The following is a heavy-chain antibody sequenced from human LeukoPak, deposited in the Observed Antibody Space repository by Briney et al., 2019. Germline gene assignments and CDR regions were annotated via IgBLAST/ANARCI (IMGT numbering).Heavy chain of an antibody. CDR2: ILYDGNNK. CDR3: AKRDLTAEFDY. D-gene: IGHD2-21*02. CDR1: GFTFSDYG. V-gene: IGHV3-30*02. J-gene: IGHJ4*02. Sequence: GGSLRLSCVASGFTFSDYGMHWVRQAPGKGLEWVALILYDGNNKFYVDSVKGRFTISRDNSKNTLYLQMNSLRTEDTAVYYCAKRDLTAEFDYWGQGTLVTVSS.